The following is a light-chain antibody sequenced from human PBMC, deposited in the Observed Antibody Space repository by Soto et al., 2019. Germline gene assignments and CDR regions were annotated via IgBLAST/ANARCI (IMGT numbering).Light chain of an antibody. Sequence: EIVLTQSPATLPLSQGERPTLSCRASQSVSSFLAWYQQKPGQAPRLLIYDTSNRATDIPARFSGSGSGTDFTLTISSLEPEDFAVYYCQQRSNRLLTFGGGTKVEIK. J-gene: IGKJ4*01. CDR1: QSVSSF. CDR3: QQRSNRLLT. CDR2: DTS. V-gene: IGKV3-11*01.